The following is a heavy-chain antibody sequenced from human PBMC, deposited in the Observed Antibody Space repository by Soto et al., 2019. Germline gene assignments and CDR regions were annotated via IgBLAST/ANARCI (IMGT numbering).Heavy chain of an antibody. CDR3: ATPGRAIVAGYYDY. Sequence: SETLSLTCTVSGDSITSNSYYWGWIRQPPGKGLEYIGSIYYSGSTYYNPSLKSRVTISVDISKNQFSLKLRFVTAADTAVYYFATPGRAIVAGYYDYWSQGTLVTGSS. V-gene: IGHV4-39*01. CDR2: IYYSGST. CDR1: GDSITSNSYY. D-gene: IGHD5-12*01. J-gene: IGHJ4*02.